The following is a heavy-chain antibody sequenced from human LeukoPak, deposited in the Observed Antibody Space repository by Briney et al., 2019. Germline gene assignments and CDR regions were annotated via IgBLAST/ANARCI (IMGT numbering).Heavy chain of an antibody. D-gene: IGHD3-22*01. CDR2: ISCSGGST. CDR1: GFTFSTYA. CDR3: AKEVVVVITTPTEAGFDY. J-gene: IGHJ4*02. V-gene: IGHV3-23*01. Sequence: GGSLRLSCAASGFTFSTYAMHWVRQAPGKGLEWVSAISCSGGSTYYADSVKGRFTISRDNSKNTLYLQMNSLRAEDTAVYYCAKEVVVVITTPTEAGFDYWGQGTLVTVSS.